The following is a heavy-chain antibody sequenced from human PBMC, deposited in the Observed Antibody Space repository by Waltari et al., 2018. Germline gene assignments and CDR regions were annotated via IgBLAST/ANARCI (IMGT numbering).Heavy chain of an antibody. V-gene: IGHV4-59*01. CDR1: GGSISSYY. CDR2: IYYSGST. J-gene: IGHJ4*02. CDR3: ARGSLQIDY. D-gene: IGHD3-22*01. Sequence: QVQLQESGPGLVKPSETLSLTCTVSGGSISSYYWSWIRQPPGKGLEWIGYIYYSGSTNYNPSLKSRVTISVDTSKNQFSLKRSSVTAADTAVYYCARGSLQIDYWGQGTLVTVSS.